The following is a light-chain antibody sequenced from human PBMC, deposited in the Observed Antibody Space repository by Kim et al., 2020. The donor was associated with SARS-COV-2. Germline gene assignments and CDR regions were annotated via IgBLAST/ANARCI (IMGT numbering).Light chain of an antibody. J-gene: IGKJ2*01. V-gene: IGKV3-15*01. Sequence: VPPAETATLSCRASESVKSNLAWYQHKPGQAPRLLVYGASTRATGVPARFSGSGSGAEFTLTVSSLQSEDSAVYYCQHYFNWPPYTFGQGTKLEI. CDR1: ESVKSN. CDR2: GAS. CDR3: QHYFNWPPYT.